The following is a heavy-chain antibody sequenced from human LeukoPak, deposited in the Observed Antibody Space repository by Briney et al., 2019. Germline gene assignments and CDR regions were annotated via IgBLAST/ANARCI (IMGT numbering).Heavy chain of an antibody. CDR2: IRYDESNR. D-gene: IGHD3-10*01. Sequence: GGSLRLSCAASGFTFNTYAMHWVRQAPGKGLEWVAVIRYDESNRYYSDSVKGRFTISRDNSKNTLYLQMNSLRAEDTAVYYCARDRGKGGYVDYWGQGTLVTVSS. J-gene: IGHJ4*02. CDR3: ARDRGKGGYVDY. CDR1: GFTFNTYA. V-gene: IGHV3-33*08.